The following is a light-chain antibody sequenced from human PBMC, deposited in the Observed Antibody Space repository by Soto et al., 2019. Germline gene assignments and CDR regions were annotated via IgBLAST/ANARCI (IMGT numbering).Light chain of an antibody. Sequence: QSALTQPASVSGSPGQSITISWTGTSSDVGSYHLVSWYQQHPGKAPKLMIYEVTKRPSGVSNRFSGSKSGNTASLTISGLQAEDEADYYCCSYAGSSTFVVFGGGTKLTVL. CDR3: CSYAGSSTFVV. CDR2: EVT. J-gene: IGLJ2*01. CDR1: SSDVGSYHL. V-gene: IGLV2-23*02.